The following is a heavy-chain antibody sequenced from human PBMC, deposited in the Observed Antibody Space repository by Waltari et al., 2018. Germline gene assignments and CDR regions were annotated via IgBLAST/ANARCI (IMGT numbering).Heavy chain of an antibody. CDR3: ARQRGVEGLY. Sequence: VHLQESGPGLVKPAETLSLTCTVSGAAISSSYWTWIRQPPGQGLEWIVYVSFSGSPTYNPSLKSRITISIDPSRNQFSLRLNSVTPADTATYYCARQRGVEGLYWGQGILVTVSS. V-gene: IGHV4-59*01. D-gene: IGHD2-8*02. CDR1: GAAISSSY. J-gene: IGHJ4*02. CDR2: VSFSGSP.